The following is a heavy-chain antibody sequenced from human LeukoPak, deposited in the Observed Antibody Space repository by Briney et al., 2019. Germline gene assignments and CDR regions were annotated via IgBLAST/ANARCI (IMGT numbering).Heavy chain of an antibody. V-gene: IGHV3-23*01. CDR1: GFTFTSYA. D-gene: IGHD2/OR15-2a*01. CDR2: ISGSGGST. J-gene: IGHJ4*02. Sequence: GGSLRPSGAASGFTFTSYAMSWVRQAPGKGLEWVSAISGSGGSTYYADSVKGRFTISRDNSKNTLYLQMNSLRAEDTAVYYCARFVFSALDYWGQGTLVTVSS. CDR3: ARFVFSALDY.